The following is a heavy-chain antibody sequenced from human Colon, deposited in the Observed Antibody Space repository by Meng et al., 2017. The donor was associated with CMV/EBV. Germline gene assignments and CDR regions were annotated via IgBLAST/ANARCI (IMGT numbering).Heavy chain of an antibody. J-gene: IGHJ1*01. CDR1: GYSFTGYY. Sequence: QVPLVQSGAEGRMPGASVKVSCKASGYSFTGYYIHWVRQAPGQGLEWMGWMDPTTGRTDYAQKFQGTVTMTRDTSISTAYLELSRLTSDDTAVYYCASHSSYVWGSHHWGQGTLVTVSS. D-gene: IGHD3-16*01. V-gene: IGHV1-2*02. CDR3: ASHSSYVWGSHH. CDR2: MDPTTGRT.